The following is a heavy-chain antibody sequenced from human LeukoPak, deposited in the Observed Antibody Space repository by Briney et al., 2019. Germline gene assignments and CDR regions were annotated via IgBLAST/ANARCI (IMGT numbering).Heavy chain of an antibody. J-gene: IGHJ4*02. V-gene: IGHV3-15*01. D-gene: IGHD4-17*01. CDR2: IKTKTDGGST. CDR3: PAGADGEYDY. Sequence: GGSLRLSCAASGFTFSDVWMSWVRQVPGKGLEWVGRIKTKTDGGSTDYAAPLKGKFTISRDDSKTTLYLQMNSLKTEDTAVYYCPAGADGEYDYWGQGTLVTVSS. CDR1: GFTFSDVW.